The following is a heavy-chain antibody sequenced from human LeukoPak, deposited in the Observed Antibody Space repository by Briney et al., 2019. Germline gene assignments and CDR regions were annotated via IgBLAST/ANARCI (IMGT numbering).Heavy chain of an antibody. CDR1: GYTFTSYD. J-gene: IGHJ3*02. Sequence: ASVKVSCKASGYTFTSYDINWVRQATGQGLEWMGWMNPNSGNTGYAQKFQGRATMTRNTSISTAYMELSSLRSEDTAVYYCARIAFREAFDIWGQGTMVTVSS. CDR2: MNPNSGNT. CDR3: ARIAFREAFDI. V-gene: IGHV1-8*02. D-gene: IGHD3-3*02.